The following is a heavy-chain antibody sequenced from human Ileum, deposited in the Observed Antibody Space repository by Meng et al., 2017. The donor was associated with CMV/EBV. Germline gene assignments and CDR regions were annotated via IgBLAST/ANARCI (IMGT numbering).Heavy chain of an antibody. CDR2: IYYSGST. D-gene: IGHD1-7*01. J-gene: IGHJ4*02. V-gene: IGHV4-59*01. CDR3: ARGTGTFGY. CDR1: GGSISSYY. Sequence: SKTLSLTCTVSGGSISSYYWSWIRQPPGKGLEWIGYIYYSGSTNYNPSLKSRVTISVDTSKNQFSLKLSSVTAADTAVYYCARGTGTFGYWGQGTLVTVSS.